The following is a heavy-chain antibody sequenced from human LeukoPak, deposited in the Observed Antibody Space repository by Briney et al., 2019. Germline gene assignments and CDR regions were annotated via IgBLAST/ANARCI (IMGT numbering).Heavy chain of an antibody. CDR1: GFTFNNYA. CDR3: AKERRAYDPWYFDL. V-gene: IGHV3-23*01. J-gene: IGHJ2*01. CDR2: ISSGGST. Sequence: VGSLTLSCVASGFTFNNYAMSWVRQAPGQGLEWVSAISSGGSTSYADSAKGRFTISRDNSQDTLSLQMNSLRVEDTAVYYCAKERRAYDPWYFDLWGRGTLFTVSS. D-gene: IGHD5-12*01.